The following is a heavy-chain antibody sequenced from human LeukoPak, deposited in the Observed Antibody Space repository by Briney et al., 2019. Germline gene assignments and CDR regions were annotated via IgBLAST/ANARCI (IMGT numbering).Heavy chain of an antibody. Sequence: GGSLRLSCAASGFTFSSYWMSWVRQAPGKGLEWVANIKQDGSEKYYVDSVKVRFTISRDNAKNTLYLQMNSLRAEDTAVYYCAKDWYHAIDYWGQGTLVTVSS. D-gene: IGHD2-2*01. V-gene: IGHV3-7*01. J-gene: IGHJ4*02. CDR3: AKDWYHAIDY. CDR1: GFTFSSYW. CDR2: IKQDGSEK.